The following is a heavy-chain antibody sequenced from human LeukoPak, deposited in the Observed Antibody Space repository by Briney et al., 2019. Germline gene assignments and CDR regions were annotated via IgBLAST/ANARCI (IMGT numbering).Heavy chain of an antibody. CDR2: INRVDGIR. CDR1: GDTFNIHY. Sequence: ASLKISCKASGDTFNIHYSHWIRQAPGQGLEWMGIINRVDGIRGNAQTFQGRLMLTKDTSTSTAYMELSSLRSEDTAIYYCASEKNYGDIYFDSWGQGTVVTVSS. CDR3: ASEKNYGDIYFDS. V-gene: IGHV1-46*02. J-gene: IGHJ4*02. D-gene: IGHD4-17*01.